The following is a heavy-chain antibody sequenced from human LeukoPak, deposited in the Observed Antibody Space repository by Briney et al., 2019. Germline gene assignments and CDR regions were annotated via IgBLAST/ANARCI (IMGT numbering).Heavy chain of an antibody. V-gene: IGHV3-7*01. CDR1: GFTFSSYA. J-gene: IGHJ4*02. CDR2: IKQDGTEI. CDR3: ARTPDGADY. D-gene: IGHD3-10*01. Sequence: GRSLRLSCAASGFTFSSYAMHWVRQAPGKGLEWVANIKQDGTEIYYVDSVRGRFIISRDNAENSLYLQMNSLRVEDTAVYCCARTPDGADYWGQGTLVTVSS.